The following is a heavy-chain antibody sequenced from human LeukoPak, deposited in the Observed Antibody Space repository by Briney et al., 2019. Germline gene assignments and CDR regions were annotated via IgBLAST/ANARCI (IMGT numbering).Heavy chain of an antibody. CDR3: VRDGNYYDRSGYHHSFFDF. CDR1: EFTFNNYW. V-gene: IGHV3-7*01. J-gene: IGHJ4*02. Sequence: GGSLRLSCAASEFTFNNYWMSWVRQAPGKGLEWVADIKQDGSEEYYVDSVKGRFTISRDNAKRSLYLQMNSLRVEDTAVYYCVRDGNYYDRSGYHHSFFDFWGQGTLVTVSS. D-gene: IGHD3-22*01. CDR2: IKQDGSEE.